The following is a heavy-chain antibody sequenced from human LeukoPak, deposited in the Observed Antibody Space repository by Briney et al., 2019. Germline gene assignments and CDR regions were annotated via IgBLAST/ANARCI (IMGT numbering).Heavy chain of an antibody. J-gene: IGHJ3*02. Sequence: GRSLRLSCAASGFTFSSYAIHWVRQAPGKGLEWVAVISYDESNKYYADSVKGRFTISRDNSMNTLYLQMNSLRAEDTAVYYCARGGIVATILDAFDIWGQGTMVTVSS. CDR2: ISYDESNK. CDR1: GFTFSSYA. D-gene: IGHD5-12*01. CDR3: ARGGIVATILDAFDI. V-gene: IGHV3-30*04.